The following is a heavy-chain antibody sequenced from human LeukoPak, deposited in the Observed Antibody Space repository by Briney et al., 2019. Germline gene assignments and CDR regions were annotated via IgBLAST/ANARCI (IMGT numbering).Heavy chain of an antibody. CDR3: AKAFPTGDDGDLEY. J-gene: IGHJ4*02. Sequence: PGGSLRLSCAASGFPFSSYWLSWVRQAPGKGLEWVAFIRYDGSNKYYADSVKGRFTISRDNSKNTLYLQMNSLRAEDTAVYYCAKAFPTGDDGDLEYWGQGTLVTVSS. CDR2: IRYDGSNK. D-gene: IGHD7-27*01. V-gene: IGHV3-30*02. CDR1: GFPFSSYW.